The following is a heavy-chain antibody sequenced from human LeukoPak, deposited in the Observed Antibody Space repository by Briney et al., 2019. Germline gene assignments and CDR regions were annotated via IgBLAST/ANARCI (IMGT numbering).Heavy chain of an antibody. CDR1: GVSISSGGYY. CDR2: IYYSGST. CDR3: ARADTMVRGVISPFDY. V-gene: IGHV4-31*03. D-gene: IGHD3-10*01. J-gene: IGHJ4*02. Sequence: SQTLSLTCTVSGVSISSGGYYWSWIRQHPGKGLEWIGYIYYSGSTYYNPSLKSRVTISVDTSKNQFSLKLSSVTAADTAVYYCARADTMVRGVISPFDYWGQGTLVTVSS.